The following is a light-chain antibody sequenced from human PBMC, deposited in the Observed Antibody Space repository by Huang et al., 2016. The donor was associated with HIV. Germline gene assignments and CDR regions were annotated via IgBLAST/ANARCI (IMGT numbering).Light chain of an antibody. J-gene: IGKJ4*01. CDR3: QQLSTYPVT. CDR2: AAS. CDR1: QDISTS. Sequence: IQLTLSPSSLSASVGDRVIITCRASQDISTSLAWLQQRPGTPPKLLIFAASTLQPGVPSRFSGRGSGTDFTLTINNLQPEDFATYYCQQLSTYPVTFGGGTNVDVK. V-gene: IGKV1-9*01.